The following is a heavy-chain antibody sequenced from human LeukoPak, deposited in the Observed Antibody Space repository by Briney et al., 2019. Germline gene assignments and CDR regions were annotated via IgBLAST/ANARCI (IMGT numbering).Heavy chain of an antibody. D-gene: IGHD3-16*01. Sequence: HPGGSLRLSCAASGFTFSNYAMNWVRQAPGKGLEWVSTISSSGGSTFYADSVKGRFTVSRDNSKNTLYLQMNSLRAEDTAVYYCAKGGGGMDIWGQGTMVTVSS. CDR3: AKGGGGMDI. J-gene: IGHJ3*02. V-gene: IGHV3-23*01. CDR2: ISSSGGST. CDR1: GFTFSNYA.